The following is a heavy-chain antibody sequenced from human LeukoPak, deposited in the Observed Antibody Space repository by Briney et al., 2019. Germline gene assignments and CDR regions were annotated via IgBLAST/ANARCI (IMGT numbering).Heavy chain of an antibody. D-gene: IGHD5-18*01. CDR3: AKDLQLWTHRGDY. Sequence: GVSLRLSCAASGFTFFIYAMRWLRQAPGKGLEWVLAISGSGGSTYYADSVKGRFTISRDNSKNTLYLQMNSLRAEDTAVYYCAKDLQLWTHRGDYWGQGTLVTVSS. CDR2: ISGSGGST. CDR1: GFTFFIYA. V-gene: IGHV3-23*01. J-gene: IGHJ4*02.